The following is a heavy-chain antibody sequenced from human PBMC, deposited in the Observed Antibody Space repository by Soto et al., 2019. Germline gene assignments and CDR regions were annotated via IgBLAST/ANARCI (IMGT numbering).Heavy chain of an antibody. D-gene: IGHD3-9*01. V-gene: IGHV4-59*01. CDR3: ARDRARYIYYYGMDV. CDR2: VYSSGST. Sequence: LTCSVSGGSIVSYNCNWLRQPQGKALEWIGYVYSSGSTNYNPSLKSRVTISVDTSKNQFSLKLSSVTAADTAVYYCARDRARYIYYYGMDVWGQGTTVTVSS. CDR1: GGSIVSYN. J-gene: IGHJ6*02.